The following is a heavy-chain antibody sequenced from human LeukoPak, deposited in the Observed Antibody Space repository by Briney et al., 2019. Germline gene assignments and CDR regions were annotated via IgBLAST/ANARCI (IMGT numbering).Heavy chain of an antibody. D-gene: IGHD3-10*01. CDR2: IYYSGST. V-gene: IGHV4-59*01. Sequence: PSETLSLTCTVPGGSISSYYWSWIRQPPGKGLEWIGYIYYSGSTNYNPSLKSRVTISVDTSKNQFSLKLSSVTAADTAVYYCAREGYYGSGSYPFDYWGQGTLVTVSS. CDR1: GGSISSYY. CDR3: AREGYYGSGSYPFDY. J-gene: IGHJ4*02.